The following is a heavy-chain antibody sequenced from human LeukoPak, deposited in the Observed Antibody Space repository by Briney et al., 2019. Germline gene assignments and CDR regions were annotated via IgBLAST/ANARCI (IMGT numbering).Heavy chain of an antibody. J-gene: IGHJ6*02. V-gene: IGHV4-34*01. D-gene: IGHD6-13*01. CDR1: GGSFSGYY. CDR3: AREGIAAAGPNYYYYYGMDV. CDR2: INHSGST. Sequence: SETLSLTCAVYGGSFSGYYWSWIRQPPGKGLEWIGEINHSGSTNYNPSLKSRVTISVDTSKNQFSLKLSSVTAADTAVYYCAREGIAAAGPNYYYYYGMDVWGQGTTVTVSS.